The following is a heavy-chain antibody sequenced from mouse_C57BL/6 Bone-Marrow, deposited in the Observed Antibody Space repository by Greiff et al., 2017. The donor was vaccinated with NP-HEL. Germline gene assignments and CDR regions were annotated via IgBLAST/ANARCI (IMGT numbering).Heavy chain of an antibody. J-gene: IGHJ4*01. CDR3: ARSDYYGSSYAMDY. D-gene: IGHD1-1*01. Sequence: VQLKQPGAELVRPGSSVKLSCKASGYTFTSYWMHWVKQRPIQGLEWIGNIDPSDSETHYNQKFKDKATLTVDKSSSTAYMQLSSLTSEDSAVYYCARSDYYGSSYAMDYWGQGTSVTVSS. V-gene: IGHV1-52*01. CDR1: GYTFTSYW. CDR2: IDPSDSET.